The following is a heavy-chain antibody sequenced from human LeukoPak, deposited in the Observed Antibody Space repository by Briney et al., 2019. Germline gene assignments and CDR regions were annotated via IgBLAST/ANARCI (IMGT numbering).Heavy chain of an antibody. CDR2: INHSGST. CDR3: ARSYLTNWLPDY. CDR1: GGSFSGYY. D-gene: IGHD4/OR15-4a*01. J-gene: IGHJ4*02. Sequence: SETLSLTCAVYGGSFSGYYWSWIRQPPGKRLEWIGEINHSGSTNYNPSLKSRVTISVDTSKNQFSLKLSSVTAADTAVYYCARSYLTNWLPDYWGQGTLVTVSS. V-gene: IGHV4-34*01.